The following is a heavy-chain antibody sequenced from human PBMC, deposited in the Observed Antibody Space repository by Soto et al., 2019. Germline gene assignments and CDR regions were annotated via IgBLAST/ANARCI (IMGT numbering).Heavy chain of an antibody. V-gene: IGHV3-30*03. J-gene: IGHJ4*02. CDR1: GFTVSTYG. CDR3: TGGVAPGY. D-gene: IGHD2-8*02. Sequence: QVQLVESGGGVVQPGRSLRLSCAVSGFTVSTYGMHWVRQAPGKGLEWVAVISRDGGTKYYADSVKGRFTISRDNSRNTLFLEMNGLRGDDMAVYYCTGGVAPGYWGQGTLVTVSS. CDR2: ISRDGGTK.